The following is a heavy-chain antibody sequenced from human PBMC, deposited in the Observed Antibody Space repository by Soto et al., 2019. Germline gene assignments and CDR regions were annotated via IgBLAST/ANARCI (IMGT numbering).Heavy chain of an antibody. CDR2: ISYDGSNK. D-gene: IGHD3-3*01. V-gene: IGHV3-30-3*01. Sequence: GGSLRLSCAASGFTFSSYAMHWVRQAPGKGLEWVAVISYDGSNKYYADSVKGRFTISRDNSKNTLYLQMNSLRAEDTAVYYCARDDGITIFGVVQIYYYYGMDVWGQGTTVTVSS. CDR3: ARDDGITIFGVVQIYYYYGMDV. J-gene: IGHJ6*02. CDR1: GFTFSSYA.